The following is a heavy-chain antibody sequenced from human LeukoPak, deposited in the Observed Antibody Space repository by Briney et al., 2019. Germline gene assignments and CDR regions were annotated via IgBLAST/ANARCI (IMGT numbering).Heavy chain of an antibody. CDR1: GFTFSSYA. V-gene: IGHV3-30*04. J-gene: IGHJ6*04. CDR3: AELGITMIGGV. Sequence: GGSLRLSCAASGFTFSSYAMHWVRQAPGKGLEWVAVISYDGSNKYSADSVKGRFTISRDNSKNTLSLQMNSLRAEDTAVYYCAELGITMIGGVWGKGTTVTISS. CDR2: ISYDGSNK. D-gene: IGHD3-10*02.